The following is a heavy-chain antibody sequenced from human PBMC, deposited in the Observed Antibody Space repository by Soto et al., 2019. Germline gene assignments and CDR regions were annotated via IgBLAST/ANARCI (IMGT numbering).Heavy chain of an antibody. CDR1: GFTFSSYS. Sequence: EVQLVESGGGLVKPGGSLRLSCAASGFTFSSYSMNWVRQAPGKGLEWVSSISSSSSYIYYADSVKGRFTISRDNANNALYLEMSCLRAEDTAVYYCARERGSKSRDRRSFDPWGKGTLVTVCS. CDR3: ARERGSKSRDRRSFDP. V-gene: IGHV3-21*01. D-gene: IGHD2-2*01. CDR2: ISSSSSYI. J-gene: IGHJ5*02.